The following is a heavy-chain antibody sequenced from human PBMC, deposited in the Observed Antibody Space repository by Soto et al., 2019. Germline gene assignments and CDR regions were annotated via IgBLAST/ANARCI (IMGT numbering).Heavy chain of an antibody. CDR2: VSSSGSTI. V-gene: IGHV3-48*03. D-gene: IGHD3-10*01. Sequence: EVQLVESGGGLVQPGGSLRLSCAASGFTFSSYEMNWVRQAPGKGLEWVSYVSSSGSTIYYADSVKGRFTISRDNAKNSLYLHMNSLRAEDTAVYYCARVGYDYYGMDVWGQGTTVTVSS. J-gene: IGHJ6*02. CDR1: GFTFSSYE. CDR3: ARVGYDYYGMDV.